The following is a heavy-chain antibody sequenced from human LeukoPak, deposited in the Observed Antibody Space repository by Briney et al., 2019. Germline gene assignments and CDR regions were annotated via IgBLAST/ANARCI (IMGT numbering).Heavy chain of an antibody. Sequence: SVKVSCKASGGTFSSYAISWVRQAPGQGLEWMGRIIPILGIANYAQKFQGRVTITADKSTSTAYMELSSLRSEDTAVYYCAREKGSSSWYSGYDYWGQGTLVTVSS. V-gene: IGHV1-69*04. CDR3: AREKGSSSWYSGYDY. CDR2: IIPILGIA. J-gene: IGHJ4*02. CDR1: GGTFSSYA. D-gene: IGHD6-13*01.